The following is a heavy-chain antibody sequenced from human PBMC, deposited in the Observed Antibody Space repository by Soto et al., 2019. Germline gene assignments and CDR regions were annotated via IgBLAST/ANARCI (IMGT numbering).Heavy chain of an antibody. D-gene: IGHD3-10*01. CDR2: IYPGDSDI. V-gene: IGHV5-51*01. J-gene: IGHJ4*02. CDR1: GPRFPHRW. CDR3: ARQDGSGPFDY. Sequence: PGESLKISCTYSGPRFPHRWFAWVRQVPGKGLEWMGNIYPGDSDIKYSPSLDGQVTISADKSSSTAFLEWRSLRASDSATYYCARQDGSGPFDYWGQGTRVTVSS.